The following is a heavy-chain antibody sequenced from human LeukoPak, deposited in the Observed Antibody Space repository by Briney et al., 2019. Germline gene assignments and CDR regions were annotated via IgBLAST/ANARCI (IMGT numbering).Heavy chain of an antibody. J-gene: IGHJ4*02. D-gene: IGHD5-18*01. CDR1: GFTFSSYS. V-gene: IGHV3-21*01. CDR2: ISSSSSYI. CDR3: ARDFVRDDVGTAMVTPGF. Sequence: PGGSLRLSCAASGFTFSSYSMNWVRQAPGKGLEWVSSISSSSSYIYYADSVKGRFTISRDNAKNSLYLQMNSLRAEDTAVYYCARDFVRDDVGTAMVTPGFWGQGTLVTVSS.